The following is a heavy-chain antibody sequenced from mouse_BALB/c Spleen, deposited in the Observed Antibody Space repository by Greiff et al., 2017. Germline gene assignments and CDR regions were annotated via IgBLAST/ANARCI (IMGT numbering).Heavy chain of an antibody. V-gene: IGHV7-1*02. CDR2: SRNKANDYTT. J-gene: IGHJ4*01. D-gene: IGHD3-3*01. CDR1: GFTFSDFY. CDR3: ARDDPLGAMDY. Sequence: EVKLMESGGGLVQPGGSLRLSCATSGFTFSDFYMEWVRQPPGKRLEWIAASRNKANDYTTEYSASVKGRFIVSRDTSQSILYLQMNALRAEDSAIYYCARDDPLGAMDYWGQGTSVTVSS.